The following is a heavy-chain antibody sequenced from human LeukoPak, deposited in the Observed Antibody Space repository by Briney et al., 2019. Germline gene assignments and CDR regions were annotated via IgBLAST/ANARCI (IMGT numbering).Heavy chain of an antibody. V-gene: IGHV4-59*08. J-gene: IGHJ3*02. CDR2: ISYSGST. CDR1: GGSISSYY. CDR3: ARHMIVVVDAFDI. D-gene: IGHD3-22*01. Sequence: PSETLSLTCTVSGGSISSYYWSWIRQPPGKGLEWIGYISYSGSTNYNPSLKSRVTISIDTSENQFSLKLSSVTAADTAVYFCARHMIVVVDAFDIWGQGTVFTVSS.